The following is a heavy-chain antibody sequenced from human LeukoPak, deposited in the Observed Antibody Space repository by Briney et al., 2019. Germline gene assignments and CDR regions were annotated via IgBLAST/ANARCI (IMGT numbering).Heavy chain of an antibody. Sequence: ASVKVSCEASGYNFIGYYIHWVRQAPGQGFEWMGWIKPNSGDTKYAQQFQGRVTMTRDTSISMAYMELSRLTSDDTAVYYCARDLHWNDDKVYYYYMDVWGKGTTVTVSS. CDR1: GYNFIGYY. CDR3: ARDLHWNDDKVYYYYMDV. CDR2: IKPNSGDT. V-gene: IGHV1-2*02. D-gene: IGHD1-1*01. J-gene: IGHJ6*03.